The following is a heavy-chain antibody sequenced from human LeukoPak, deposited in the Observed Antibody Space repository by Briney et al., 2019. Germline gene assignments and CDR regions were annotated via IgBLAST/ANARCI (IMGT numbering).Heavy chain of an antibody. Sequence: PGGSLRLSCAASGFTFTYAWMSWVRQAPGKWLEWVGRIKTKTDGGTTDYAAPVKGRFTISRDDLKNTVYLQMNSLKTEDTAVYYCSTRFGDEWGQGTLVTVSS. V-gene: IGHV3-15*01. D-gene: IGHD3-10*01. CDR3: STRFGDE. CDR1: GFTFTYAW. J-gene: IGHJ4*02. CDR2: IKTKTDGGTT.